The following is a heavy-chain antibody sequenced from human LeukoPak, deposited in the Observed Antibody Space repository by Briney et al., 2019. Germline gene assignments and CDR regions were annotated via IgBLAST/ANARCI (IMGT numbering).Heavy chain of an antibody. Sequence: GSLRLSCAASGFTFSSYWMSWVRQAPGKGLEWVADIKQDGSEKYHVDSVKGRFTISRDNAKNSLYLQTNSLRAEDTAVYYCAREYYDSSGSLDYWGQGTLVTVSS. V-gene: IGHV3-7*01. J-gene: IGHJ4*02. CDR3: AREYYDSSGSLDY. CDR1: GFTFSSYW. D-gene: IGHD3-22*01. CDR2: IKQDGSEK.